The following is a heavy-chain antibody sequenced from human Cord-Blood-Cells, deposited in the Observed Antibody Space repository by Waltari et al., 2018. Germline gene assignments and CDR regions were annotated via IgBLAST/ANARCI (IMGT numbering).Heavy chain of an antibody. CDR2: IIPIFGTA. CDR1: GGTFSSYA. D-gene: IGHD6-6*01. Sequence: QVQLVQSGAEVKKPGSSVKVSCKASGGTFSSYAISWVRQAHGQGLEGMGGIIPIFGTANYAQKCQGRVTITAGESTSTAYMELSSLRSEDTAVYYCARDREYSSSSWYFDLWGRGTLVTVSS. J-gene: IGHJ2*01. V-gene: IGHV1-69*01. CDR3: ARDREYSSSSWYFDL.